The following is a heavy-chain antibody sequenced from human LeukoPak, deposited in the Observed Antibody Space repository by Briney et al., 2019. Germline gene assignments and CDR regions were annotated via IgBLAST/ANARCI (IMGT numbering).Heavy chain of an antibody. J-gene: IGHJ3*02. Sequence: PGGSLRLACAASGFTFSSYSMNWVRQAPGKGLEWVSSISSSSSYIYYADSVKGRFTISRDNAKNSLYLQMNSLRAEDTAVYYCARDSRQLWLILSNAFDIWGQGTMVTVSS. CDR1: GFTFSSYS. V-gene: IGHV3-21*01. CDR3: ARDSRQLWLILSNAFDI. D-gene: IGHD5-18*01. CDR2: ISSSSSYI.